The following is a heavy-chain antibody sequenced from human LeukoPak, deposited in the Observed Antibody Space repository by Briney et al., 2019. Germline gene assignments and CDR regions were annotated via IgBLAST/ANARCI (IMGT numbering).Heavy chain of an antibody. V-gene: IGHV3-23*01. CDR1: GFTFSNYA. CDR3: AKGDSSTWYAGRLHN. Sequence: GGSLRLSCAASGFTFSNYAMNWVRRAPGKGLEWVSRISATTGRTYYADSVKGRFTISRDNSKDTLYLQMNSLRVEDTAVYYCAKGDSSTWYAGRLHNWGQGTLVTVSS. CDR2: ISATTGRT. D-gene: IGHD6-13*01. J-gene: IGHJ4*02.